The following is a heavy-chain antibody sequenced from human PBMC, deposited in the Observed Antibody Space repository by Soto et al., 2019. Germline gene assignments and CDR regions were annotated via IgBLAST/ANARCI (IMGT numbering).Heavy chain of an antibody. V-gene: IGHV1-18*01. D-gene: IGHD4-17*01. Sequence: ASVKVSCKASGYTFTSYGISWVRQAPGQGLEWMGWISPYNGNTNYAQKLQGRVTMTTDESTSTAYMELSSLRSEDTAVYYCASMTTVTRYSYYGMDVWGQGTTVTVSS. CDR1: GYTFTSYG. J-gene: IGHJ6*02. CDR2: ISPYNGNT. CDR3: ASMTTVTRYSYYGMDV.